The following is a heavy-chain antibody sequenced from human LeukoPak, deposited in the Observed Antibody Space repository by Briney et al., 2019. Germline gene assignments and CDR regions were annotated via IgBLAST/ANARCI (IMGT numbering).Heavy chain of an antibody. CDR3: ARVGCSSTSCYYGMDV. J-gene: IGHJ6*04. Sequence: SQTLSLTCAVSGGSISSGGYSWSWIRQPPGKGLEWIGYIYHSGSTYYNPSLKSRVTISVDRSNNQFSLKLSSVTAADTAVYYCARVGCSSTSCYYGMDVWGKGTTVTVSS. CDR1: GGSISSGGYS. V-gene: IGHV4-30-2*01. CDR2: IYHSGST. D-gene: IGHD2-2*01.